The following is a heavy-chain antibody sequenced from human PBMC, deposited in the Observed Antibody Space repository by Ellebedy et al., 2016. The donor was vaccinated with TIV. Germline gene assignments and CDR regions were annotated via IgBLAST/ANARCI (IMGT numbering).Heavy chain of an antibody. CDR3: ARDGACGGDCYGDNY. J-gene: IGHJ4*02. Sequence: AASVKVSCKASGYTFTGYYIHWVRQAPGQGLEWMGWINPTNGGTNYSQKFQGRVTMTRDTTISTAYMVLSWLRSDDTAVYYGARDGACGGDCYGDNYWGQGSLVTVSS. CDR2: INPTNGGT. CDR1: GYTFTGYY. V-gene: IGHV1-2*02. D-gene: IGHD2-21*02.